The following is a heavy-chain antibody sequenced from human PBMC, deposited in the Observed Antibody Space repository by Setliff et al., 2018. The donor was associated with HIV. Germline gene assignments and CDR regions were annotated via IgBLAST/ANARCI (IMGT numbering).Heavy chain of an antibody. CDR2: INNETTTT. D-gene: IGHD3-22*01. Sequence: GGSLRLSCAASGFTFSKYWMHWVRQAPGQGLEWVSGINNETTTTTYADSVKGRFSISRDKSESTLYLQMNSLRGEDTAVYYCARVPDGSGYGWHFQYWGQGTLVTVSS. V-gene: IGHV3-74*01. CDR3: ARVPDGSGYGWHFQY. J-gene: IGHJ1*01. CDR1: GFTFSKYW.